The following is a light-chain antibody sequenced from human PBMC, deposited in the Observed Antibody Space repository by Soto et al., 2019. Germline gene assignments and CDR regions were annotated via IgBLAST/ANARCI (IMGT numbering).Light chain of an antibody. CDR3: QQYSNSRT. CDR2: AAS. CDR1: QSVSSGY. J-gene: IGKJ1*01. Sequence: LSLTQGERATLSGRASQSVSSGYLSWYQQKPSQAPRLLNDAASSRATGIPDRFSGTGSATYFTLTISRLEPEDVAVYYCQQYSNSRTFGQGTKV. V-gene: IGKV3-20*01.